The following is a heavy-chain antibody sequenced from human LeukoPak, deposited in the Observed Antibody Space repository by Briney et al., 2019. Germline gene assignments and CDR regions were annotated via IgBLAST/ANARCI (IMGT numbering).Heavy chain of an antibody. CDR1: GFTVSCNY. CDR3: ARFKVGPTSAFDY. J-gene: IGHJ4*02. CDR2: IYSGGST. D-gene: IGHD1-26*01. V-gene: IGHV3-66*01. Sequence: GGSLRLSCAASGFTVSCNYMSWVRQAPGKGLEWVSVIYSGGSTYYADSVKGRFTISRDNSKNTLYLQMNSLRAEDTAVYYCARFKVGPTSAFDYWGQGTLVTVSS.